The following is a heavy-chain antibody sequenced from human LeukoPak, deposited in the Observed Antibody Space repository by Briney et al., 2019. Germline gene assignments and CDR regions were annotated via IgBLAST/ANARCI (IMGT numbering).Heavy chain of an antibody. J-gene: IGHJ4*02. D-gene: IGHD4-17*01. CDR3: AKDLNDYGDYGTQTGNFDY. V-gene: IGHV3-23*01. CDR1: GFTFSSYA. Sequence: GGSLRLSCAASGFTFSSYAMSWVRQAPGKGLEWVSAISGSGGSTYYADSVKGRFTISRDNSKNTLYLQMNSLRAEDTAVYYCAKDLNDYGDYGTQTGNFDYWGQGTLVTVSS. CDR2: ISGSGGST.